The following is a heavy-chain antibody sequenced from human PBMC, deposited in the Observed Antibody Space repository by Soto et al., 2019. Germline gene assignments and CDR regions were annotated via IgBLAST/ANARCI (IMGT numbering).Heavy chain of an antibody. CDR3: ASGGGIQLWQYYYYGMDV. D-gene: IGHD5-18*01. CDR2: INHSGST. CDR1: GGSFSGYY. Sequence: KPSETLSLTCAVYGGSFSGYYWSWIRQPPGKGLEWIGEINHSGSTNYNPSLKSRVTISVDTSKNQFSLKLSSVTAADTAVYYCASGGGIQLWQYYYYGMDVWGQGTTVTVSS. J-gene: IGHJ6*02. V-gene: IGHV4-34*01.